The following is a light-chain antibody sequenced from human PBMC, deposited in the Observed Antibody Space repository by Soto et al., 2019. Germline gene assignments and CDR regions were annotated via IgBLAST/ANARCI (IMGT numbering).Light chain of an antibody. CDR3: QQYLSYPFT. CDR1: QSVSDS. V-gene: IGKV1-5*03. CDR2: KAS. J-gene: IGKJ3*01. Sequence: DIQMTQSPSTLSSFVGDRVTITCRASQSVSDSLAWYQQKPGKAPKLLIYKASNLESGVPSRFSGSGSGSEFTLTISSLQPDDLVTYYCQQYLSYPFTFGPGTKVDV.